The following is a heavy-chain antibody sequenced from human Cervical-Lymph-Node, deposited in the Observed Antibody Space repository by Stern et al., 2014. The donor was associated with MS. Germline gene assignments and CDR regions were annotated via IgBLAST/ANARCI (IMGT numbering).Heavy chain of an antibody. CDR1: GGTFSGYA. CDR3: ARGETPIPSYGMDV. V-gene: IGHV1-69*06. J-gene: IGHJ6*01. Sequence: VQLVESGAEVKRPGSSVKVSCKASGGTFSGYALTWVRQGPGQGLEWMGGIGPIFGTSKYAQKFQGRVTITADKSTGTAYMELNSLKSNDTAVYYCARGETPIPSYGMDVWGQGTTVTVSS. D-gene: IGHD3-16*01. CDR2: IGPIFGTS.